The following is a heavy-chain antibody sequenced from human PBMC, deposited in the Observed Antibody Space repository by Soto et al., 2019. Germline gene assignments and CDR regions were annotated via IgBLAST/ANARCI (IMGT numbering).Heavy chain of an antibody. J-gene: IGHJ5*02. CDR3: ARMYCSGGSCPNQGLNWFDP. Sequence: PSETLSLTCTVSGGSISSGGYYWSWIRQHPGKGLEWIGYIYYSGSTYYNPSLKSRVTISVDTSKNQFSLKLSSVTAADTAVYYCARMYCSGGSCPNQGLNWFDPWGQGTLVTVSS. V-gene: IGHV4-31*03. CDR1: GGSISSGGYY. CDR2: IYYSGST. D-gene: IGHD2-15*01.